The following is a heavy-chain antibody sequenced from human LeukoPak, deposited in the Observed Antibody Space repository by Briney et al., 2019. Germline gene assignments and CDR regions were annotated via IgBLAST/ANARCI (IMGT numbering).Heavy chain of an antibody. CDR2: IYYSGST. V-gene: IGHV4-31*03. J-gene: IGHJ5*02. D-gene: IGHD2-15*01. CDR1: GGSISSGGYY. CDR3: AAERVVAAAAFDP. Sequence: PSQTLSLTCTVSGGSISSGGYYWSWIRQHPGKGLEWIGYIYYSGSTYYNPSLKSRVTISVDTSKNQFSLKLSSVTAADTAVYYCAAERVVAAAAFDPWGQGTLVTVSS.